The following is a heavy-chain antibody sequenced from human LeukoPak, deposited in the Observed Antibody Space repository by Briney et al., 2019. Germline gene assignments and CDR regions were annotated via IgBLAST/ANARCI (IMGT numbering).Heavy chain of an antibody. V-gene: IGHV1-2*02. Sequence: ASVKVSCKASGYTFTGYYMHWVRQAPGQGLEWMGWINPNSGGTNYAQKFQGRVTMTRDTSNSTAYMELSRLRSDDTAVYYCARGVYGDYVGNWFDPWGQGTLVTVSS. J-gene: IGHJ5*02. CDR1: GYTFTGYY. CDR3: ARGVYGDYVGNWFDP. CDR2: INPNSGGT. D-gene: IGHD4-17*01.